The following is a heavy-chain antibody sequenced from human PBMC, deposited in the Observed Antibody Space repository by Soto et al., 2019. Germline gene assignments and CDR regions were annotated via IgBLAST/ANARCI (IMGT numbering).Heavy chain of an antibody. CDR3: ATMGYSNGDYPNYYYYYGMDV. CDR1: GYTLTELS. J-gene: IGHJ6*02. V-gene: IGHV1-24*01. Sequence: ASVKVSCKVSGYTLTELSMHWVRQAPGKGLEWMGGFDPEDGETIYAQKFQGRVTMTEDTSTDTAYMELSSLRSEDTAVYYCATMGYSNGDYPNYYYYYGMDVWGQGTTVTVSS. D-gene: IGHD4-17*01. CDR2: FDPEDGET.